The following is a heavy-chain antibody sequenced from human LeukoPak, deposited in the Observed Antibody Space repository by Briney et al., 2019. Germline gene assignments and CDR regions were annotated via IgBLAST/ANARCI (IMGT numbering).Heavy chain of an antibody. CDR2: INPNSGGT. Sequence: PVASVKVSCKASGYTFTGYYMHWVRQAPGQGLEWMGWINPNSGGTNYAQNFQGRVTMTRDTSISTAYMELSRLKSDDTAVYFCARDLAFYESLGYLGYYYMDVWGKGTTVTVSS. J-gene: IGHJ6*03. D-gene: IGHD3-22*01. CDR3: ARDLAFYESLGYLGYYYMDV. V-gene: IGHV1-2*02. CDR1: GYTFTGYY.